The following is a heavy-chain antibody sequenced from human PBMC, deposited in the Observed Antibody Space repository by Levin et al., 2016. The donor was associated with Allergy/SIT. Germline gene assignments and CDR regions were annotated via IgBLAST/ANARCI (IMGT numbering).Heavy chain of an antibody. CDR3: ARGAGYSSSWYYFDY. CDR2: INHSGST. V-gene: IGHV4-34*01. Sequence: GSLRLSCAVYGGSFSGYYWSWIRQPPGKGLEWIGEINHSGSTNYNPSLKSRVTISVDTSKNQFSLKLSSVTAADTAVYYCARGAGYSSSWYYFDYWGQGTLVTVSS. CDR1: GGSFSGYY. J-gene: IGHJ4*02. D-gene: IGHD6-13*01.